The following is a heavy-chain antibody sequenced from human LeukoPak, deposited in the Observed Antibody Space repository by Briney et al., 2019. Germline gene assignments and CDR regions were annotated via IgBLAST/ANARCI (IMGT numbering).Heavy chain of an antibody. CDR1: GFTFTIYA. CDR3: VKDRPNYYGSDGHYYRRNGDY. V-gene: IGHV3-23*01. D-gene: IGHD3-22*01. Sequence: SGGSLRLSCAASGFTFTIYAMSWVRQAPGKGLEWVSSISSTGEYTYYTGSVKGRFTISRDNSKNTLYLHMNSLRGEDTAVYYCVKDRPNYYGSDGHYYRRNGDYWGQGTLVTVSS. CDR2: ISSTGEYT. J-gene: IGHJ4*02.